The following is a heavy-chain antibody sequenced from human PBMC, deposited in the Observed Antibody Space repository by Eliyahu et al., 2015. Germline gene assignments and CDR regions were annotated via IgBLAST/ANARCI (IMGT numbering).Heavy chain of an antibody. J-gene: IGHJ6*04. CDR3: ARVTTSHYGMDV. V-gene: IGHV2-70*01. CDR2: IDWDDDK. CDR1: GFSLSPPGMC. Sequence: QVTLRESGPALVKPTQTLTLTCTLSGFSLSPPGMCVSWIRQPPGKALEWLALIDWDDDKYYSTSLETRLTISKDTSKNQVVLTMTNMDPVDTATYYCARVTTSHYGMDVWGKGTTVTVSS. D-gene: IGHD2-2*01.